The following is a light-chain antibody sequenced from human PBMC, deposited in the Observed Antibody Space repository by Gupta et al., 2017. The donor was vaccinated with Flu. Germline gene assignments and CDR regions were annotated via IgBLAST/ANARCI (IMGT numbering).Light chain of an antibody. V-gene: IGKV1-5*03. CDR1: QIISNG. J-gene: IGKJ1*01. CDR3: KQYSSFSWT. Sequence: DIQMTQSPSTLSASVGDRVTITCRASQIISNGLACYQQIPGKATQVLIYEASTLQSGVPSMFSGSGLGTVSIPISGSLQHDYVATYYRKQYSSFSWTFGQGTKVEIK. CDR2: EAS.